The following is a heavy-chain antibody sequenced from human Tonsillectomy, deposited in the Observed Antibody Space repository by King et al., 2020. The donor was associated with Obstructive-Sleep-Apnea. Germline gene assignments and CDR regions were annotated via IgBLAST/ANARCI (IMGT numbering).Heavy chain of an antibody. V-gene: IGHV3-74*01. CDR3: LRERGIP. D-gene: IGHD3-16*01. Sequence: VQLVESGGGLVQPGGSLRLSCAASGFTFSSHWMPWVRQVPGKGLVWVSRINGDGSSISYADSVKGRFTISRDNAKNTLYLQMNSLRAEDTAVYYCLRERGIPWGQGTLVTVSS. CDR2: INGDGSSI. J-gene: IGHJ5*02. CDR1: GFTFSSHW.